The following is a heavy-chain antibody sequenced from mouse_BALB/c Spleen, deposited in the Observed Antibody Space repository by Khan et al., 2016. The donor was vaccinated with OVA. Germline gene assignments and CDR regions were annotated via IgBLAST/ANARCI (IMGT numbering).Heavy chain of an antibody. Sequence: VQLQESGAELARPGASVKMSCKASGYTFTSYTIHWIKLRPGQGLEWIGYINPSNGYTNYNQKFKDKATLTADKSSTTAYMQLSSLTSDDSAVYSCVSDGAYYRTDGWFAYWGQGTLVTVSA. V-gene: IGHV1-4*01. D-gene: IGHD2-14*01. J-gene: IGHJ3*01. CDR1: GYTFTSYT. CDR2: INPSNGYT. CDR3: VSDGAYYRTDGWFAY.